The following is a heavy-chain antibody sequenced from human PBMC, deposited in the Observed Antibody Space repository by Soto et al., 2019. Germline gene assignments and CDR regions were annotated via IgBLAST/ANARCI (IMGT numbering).Heavy chain of an antibody. CDR2: IYYSGST. CDR1: GGSISSYY. V-gene: IGHV4-59*01. D-gene: IGHD3-3*01. CDR3: ARDTDFWSGYRTYNWFDP. Sequence: PSETLSLTCTVSGGSISSYYWSWIRQPPGKGLEWIGYIYYSGSTNYNPSLKSRVTISVDTSKNQFSLKLSSVTAADTAVYYCARDTDFWSGYRTYNWFDPWGQGTQVTVSS. J-gene: IGHJ5*02.